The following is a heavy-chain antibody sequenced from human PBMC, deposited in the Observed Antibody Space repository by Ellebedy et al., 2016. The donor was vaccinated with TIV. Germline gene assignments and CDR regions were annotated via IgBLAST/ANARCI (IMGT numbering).Heavy chain of an antibody. CDR2: INSDGSRT. V-gene: IGHV3-74*01. D-gene: IGHD2-15*01. CDR3: ASRGYCSGGSCASVPFDY. Sequence: GESLKISCAASGFTFSSYWMHWVRQAPGKGLVWVSLINSDGSRTTYADSVKGRFTISRDNAKNTLYLQMNSLRAEDTAVYYCASRGYCSGGSCASVPFDYWGQGTLVTVSS. CDR1: GFTFSSYW. J-gene: IGHJ4*02.